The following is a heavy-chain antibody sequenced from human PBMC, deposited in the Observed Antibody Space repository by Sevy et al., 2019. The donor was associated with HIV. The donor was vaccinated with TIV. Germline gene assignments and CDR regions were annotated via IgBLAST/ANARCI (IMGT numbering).Heavy chain of an antibody. D-gene: IGHD1-7*01. J-gene: IGHJ4*02. Sequence: GGSLRLSCAASGFTVSSNYMSWVRQAPGKGLEWVSVIYSGGSTYYADSVKGRFTISRDNSKNTLYLQMNSLRAEDTAMYYCARGAPDFWNWNYFDYWGQGTLVTVSS. CDR1: GFTVSSNY. V-gene: IGHV3-53*01. CDR3: ARGAPDFWNWNYFDY. CDR2: IYSGGST.